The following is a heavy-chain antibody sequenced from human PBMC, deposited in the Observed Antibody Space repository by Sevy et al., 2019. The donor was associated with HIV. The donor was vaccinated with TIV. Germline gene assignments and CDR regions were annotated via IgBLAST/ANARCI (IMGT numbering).Heavy chain of an antibody. CDR1: GYTFSSNG. V-gene: IGHV1-18*01. CDR2: IGVYNGNS. Sequence: ASVKVSCKASGYTFSSNGIAWVRQARGQGLQWMGWIGVYNGNSNYAQNLRDRVTMTTDTSTSTAYMELKSLRSDDTAVYYCARVPTYYFGSGTYFDYWGQGTLVTVSS. J-gene: IGHJ4*02. D-gene: IGHD3-10*01. CDR3: ARVPTYYFGSGTYFDY.